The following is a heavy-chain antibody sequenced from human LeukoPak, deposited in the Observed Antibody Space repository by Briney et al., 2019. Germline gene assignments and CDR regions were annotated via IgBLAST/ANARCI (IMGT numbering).Heavy chain of an antibody. Sequence: ASVKVSCKASGYTFTGYYMHWVRQAPGQGPEWMGWINPNSGGTNYAQKFQGRVTMTRDTSISTAYMELSRLRSDDTAVYYCARIGDSGYYKAEYFQHWGQGTLVTVSS. CDR2: INPNSGGT. CDR1: GYTFTGYY. J-gene: IGHJ1*01. CDR3: ARIGDSGYYKAEYFQH. D-gene: IGHD3-22*01. V-gene: IGHV1-2*02.